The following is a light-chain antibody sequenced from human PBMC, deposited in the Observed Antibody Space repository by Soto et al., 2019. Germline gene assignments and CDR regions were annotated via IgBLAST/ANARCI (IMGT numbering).Light chain of an antibody. CDR1: QSVSSNS. Sequence: EIVLTQSPGTLSLSPGDRATLSCRASQSVSSNSLAWYQQKCGQAPKLLIYGASIRATGIPDRFSGSGSGTDFTLTISRLKPEDFAVYYCQQYGSSLRTFGQGTRVEIK. CDR2: GAS. J-gene: IGKJ1*01. CDR3: QQYGSSLRT. V-gene: IGKV3-20*01.